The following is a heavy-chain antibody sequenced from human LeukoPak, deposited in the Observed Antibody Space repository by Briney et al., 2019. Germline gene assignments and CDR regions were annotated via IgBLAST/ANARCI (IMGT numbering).Heavy chain of an antibody. Sequence: GGSLRLSCAASGFTVSSNYMSWVRQAPGKGLEWLSVIDSGGRTDYADSVKDRSTISRDTSKNTLWLQLNSLRAEDTATYYCARAPRYYYYGMDVWGQGTTVTVSS. V-gene: IGHV3-66*01. CDR2: IDSGGRT. CDR3: ARAPRYYYYGMDV. CDR1: GFTVSSNY. J-gene: IGHJ6*02.